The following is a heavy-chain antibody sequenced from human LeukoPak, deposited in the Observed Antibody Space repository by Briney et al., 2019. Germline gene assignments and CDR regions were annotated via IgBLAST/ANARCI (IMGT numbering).Heavy chain of an antibody. V-gene: IGHV3-21*01. J-gene: IGHJ5*02. D-gene: IGHD6-6*01. CDR3: AGGSRSSRADRQDNWFDP. CDR1: GFTFGSYG. Sequence: KPGGTLRLSCAASGFTFGSYGMNWVRQAPGKGLEWVSSISSSSSYIYYADSVKGRFTISRDNAKNSLYLQMNSLRAEDTAVYYCAGGSRSSRADRQDNWFDPWGQGTLVTVSS. CDR2: ISSSSSYI.